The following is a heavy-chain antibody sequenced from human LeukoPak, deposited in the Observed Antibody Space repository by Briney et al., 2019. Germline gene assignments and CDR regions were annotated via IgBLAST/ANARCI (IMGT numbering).Heavy chain of an antibody. Sequence: SETLSLTCTVSGGSISSYYWSWIRQPPGKGLEWIGYIYYSGSTNCNPSLKSRVTMSVDTSKNQFSLKLSSVTAADTAVYYCARSNVVVTAPYYYYGMDVWGQGTTVTVSS. V-gene: IGHV4-59*08. J-gene: IGHJ6*02. D-gene: IGHD2-21*02. CDR2: IYYSGST. CDR3: ARSNVVVTAPYYYYGMDV. CDR1: GGSISSYY.